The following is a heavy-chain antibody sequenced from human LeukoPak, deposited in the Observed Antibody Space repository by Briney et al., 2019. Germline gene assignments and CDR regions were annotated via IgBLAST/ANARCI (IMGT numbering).Heavy chain of an antibody. CDR1: GFTFDDYA. CDR2: ITWNRDNI. J-gene: IGHJ6*02. Sequence: GGSLRLSWAASGFTFDDYAMHWVRQAQGKGLEWVSGITWNRDNIGYGDSVKGRFTISRDNVKNVLYLQMTSLRPEDTALYYCAKDLSSAITSALVLDVWGQGTTVIVSS. V-gene: IGHV3-9*01. D-gene: IGHD3-22*01. CDR3: AKDLSSAITSALVLDV.